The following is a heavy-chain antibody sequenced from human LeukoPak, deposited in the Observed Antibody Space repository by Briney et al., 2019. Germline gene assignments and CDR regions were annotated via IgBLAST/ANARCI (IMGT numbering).Heavy chain of an antibody. CDR2: IKQDGSEK. Sequence: GGSLRLSCAASGFTFSSYWMSWVRQAPGKGLEWVANIKQDGSEKYYVDSVKGRFTISRDNAKNSLYLQMNSLRAEDTAVYYCARDRYCSSTSCSSQGDYWGQGTLVTVSS. CDR3: ARDRYCSSTSCSSQGDY. V-gene: IGHV3-7*01. D-gene: IGHD2-2*01. CDR1: GFTFSSYW. J-gene: IGHJ4*02.